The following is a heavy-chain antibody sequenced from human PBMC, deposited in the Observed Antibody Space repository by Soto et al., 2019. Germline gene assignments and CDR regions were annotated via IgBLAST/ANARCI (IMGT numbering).Heavy chain of an antibody. Sequence: ASVKVSCKASGYTFTSYAMHWVRQAPGQRLEWMGWINAGNGNTKYSQKFQGRVTITRDTSASTAYMELSSLRSEDTAVYYCARVRRGFLEWNYYYYMDVWGKGTTVTVSS. CDR1: GYTFTSYA. V-gene: IGHV1-3*01. CDR3: ARVRRGFLEWNYYYYMDV. CDR2: INAGNGNT. D-gene: IGHD3-3*01. J-gene: IGHJ6*03.